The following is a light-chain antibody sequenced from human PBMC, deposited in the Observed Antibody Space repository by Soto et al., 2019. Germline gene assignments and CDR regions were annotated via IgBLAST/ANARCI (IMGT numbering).Light chain of an antibody. V-gene: IGLV2-8*01. CDR3: SSYANTNNFV. CDR1: SSDVGAYDY. CDR2: EVT. J-gene: IGLJ1*01. Sequence: QAVLSQSPSASVSPWQSVTIFCTGTSSDVGAYDYVSWYQQHPGEAPKLMIYEVTKRPSGVPDRFSGSKSGNTASLTVSGLQAEDEADYYCSSYANTNNFVFGTGTKVTVL.